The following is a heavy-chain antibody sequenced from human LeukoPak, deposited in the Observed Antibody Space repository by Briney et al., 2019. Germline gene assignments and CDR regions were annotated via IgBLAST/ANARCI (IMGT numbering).Heavy chain of an antibody. V-gene: IGHV3-74*01. D-gene: IGHD2-8*02. J-gene: IGHJ4*03. Sequence: PAGSLRLSCAVSGFTMSNYWMNWVRQAPGEGLVWVSHINPGDGSTTGYADSVKGRFTVSRDNAKNTLYLPMTSLKDGDTAVYYCVRDGMGTAPYDLWGQGTLVTVSS. CDR3: VRDGMGTAPYDL. CDR1: GFTMSNYW. CDR2: INPGDGSTT.